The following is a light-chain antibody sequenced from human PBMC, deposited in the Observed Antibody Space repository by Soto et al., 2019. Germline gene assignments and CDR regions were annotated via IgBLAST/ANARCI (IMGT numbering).Light chain of an antibody. Sequence: EIVMTQSPATLSVSPGERATLSCRASQIVSSNLAWYQQKPGQAPRLLIYGASTRATGIPARFSGSGSGTEFALTSSRLQSEDFAVYYCQHYNNWYTFGKGTKLEIK. CDR2: GAS. CDR3: QHYNNWYT. J-gene: IGKJ2*01. CDR1: QIVSSN. V-gene: IGKV3-15*01.